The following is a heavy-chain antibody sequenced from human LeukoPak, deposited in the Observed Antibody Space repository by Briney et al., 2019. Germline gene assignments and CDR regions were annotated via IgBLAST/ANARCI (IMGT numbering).Heavy chain of an antibody. D-gene: IGHD2-2*01. CDR2: ISYDGSNK. CDR1: GFTLSSYA. V-gene: IGHV3-30*04. CDR3: ARDGGSVVPVYLFDY. Sequence: PGRSLRLSCAASGFTLSSYAMHWVRQAPGKGLEWVAVISYDGSNKYYADSVKGRFTTSRDNSKNTLYLQMNSLRAEDTAVYYCARDGGSVVPVYLFDYWGQGTLVTVSS. J-gene: IGHJ4*02.